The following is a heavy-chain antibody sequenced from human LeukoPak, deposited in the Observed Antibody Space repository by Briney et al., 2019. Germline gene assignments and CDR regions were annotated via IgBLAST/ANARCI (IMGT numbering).Heavy chain of an antibody. V-gene: IGHV4-39*01. Sequence: SETLSLTCTVSGGSISSSSYYWGWIRQPPGKGLEWIGNIYYSGSTYYNPSLKSRVTMSVDTSKNEFSLKLSTVTAADTAIYYCTRQKTYYGSGSSFDYWGQGTLVTVSS. J-gene: IGHJ4*02. CDR3: TRQKTYYGSGSSFDY. D-gene: IGHD3-10*01. CDR2: IYYSGST. CDR1: GGSISSSSYY.